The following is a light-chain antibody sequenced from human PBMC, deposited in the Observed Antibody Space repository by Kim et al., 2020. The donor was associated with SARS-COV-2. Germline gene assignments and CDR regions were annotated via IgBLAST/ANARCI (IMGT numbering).Light chain of an antibody. Sequence: SSGQTASITCSGDKLGDKYACWYQQKPGQSPVLVIYQDSKRPSGIPERFSGSNSGNTATLTISGTQAMDEADYYCQAWDSSTPGVFGTGTKVTVL. J-gene: IGLJ1*01. V-gene: IGLV3-1*01. CDR1: KLGDKY. CDR3: QAWDSSTPGV. CDR2: QDS.